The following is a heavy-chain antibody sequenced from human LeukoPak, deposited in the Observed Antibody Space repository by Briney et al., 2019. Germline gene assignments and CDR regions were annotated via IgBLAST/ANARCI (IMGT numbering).Heavy chain of an antibody. V-gene: IGHV4-34*01. CDR3: ARSEFGDSLYYYYYYYMDV. Sequence: SETLSLTCAVYGGSFSDYYWSWIRQPPGKGLEWIGEINHSGSTNYNPSLKSRVTISVDTSKNQFSLKLSSVTAADTAVYYCARSEFGDSLYYYYYYYMDVWGKGTTVTVSS. CDR2: INHSGST. CDR1: GGSFSDYY. D-gene: IGHD4-17*01. J-gene: IGHJ6*03.